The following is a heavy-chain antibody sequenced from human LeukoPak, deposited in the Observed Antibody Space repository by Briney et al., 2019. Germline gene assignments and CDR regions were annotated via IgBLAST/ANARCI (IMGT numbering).Heavy chain of an antibody. D-gene: IGHD6-25*01. CDR2: IHYSGST. Sequence: PSETLSLTCTVSGGSISSYYWSWIRQPPGKGLERIGYIHYSGSTNYNPSLKSRVTISVDTSKNQFSLKLSSVTAADTAVYYCARDLGGAQRYYMDVWGKGTTVTVSS. CDR1: GGSISSYY. J-gene: IGHJ6*03. CDR3: ARDLGGAQRYYMDV. V-gene: IGHV4-59*01.